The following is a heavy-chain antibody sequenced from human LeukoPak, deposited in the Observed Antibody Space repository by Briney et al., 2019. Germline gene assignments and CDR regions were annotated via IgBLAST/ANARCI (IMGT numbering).Heavy chain of an antibody. Sequence: PGGSLRLSCAAAGFTFSSYWVHWVRQAPGKGLVWVSRINSDGSSTSYADSVKGRFTISRDNAKNTLYLQMNSLRAEDTAVYYCARSSPSYHFDYWGQGTLVTVSS. CDR2: INSDGSST. V-gene: IGHV3-74*01. D-gene: IGHD1-26*01. CDR3: ARSSPSYHFDY. CDR1: GFTFSSYW. J-gene: IGHJ4*02.